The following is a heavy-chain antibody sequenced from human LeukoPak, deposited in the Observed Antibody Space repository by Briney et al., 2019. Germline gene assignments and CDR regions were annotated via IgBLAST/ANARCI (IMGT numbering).Heavy chain of an antibody. D-gene: IGHD6-19*01. J-gene: IGHJ4*02. V-gene: IGHV3-23*01. CDR3: PRQSYASGWNPFDY. Sequence: QSGGSLRLSCAASGFTFNNYAMSWVRQAPGKGLEGVSTISGGGITTYYADSAKGRFTISRDNSKNTMYLQMNSLRADDTAVYYCPRQSYASGWNPFDYWGQGILVTVSS. CDR1: GFTFNNYA. CDR2: ISGGGITT.